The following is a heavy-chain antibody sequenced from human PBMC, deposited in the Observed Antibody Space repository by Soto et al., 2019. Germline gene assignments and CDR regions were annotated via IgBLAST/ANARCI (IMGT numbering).Heavy chain of an antibody. CDR1: GFSLSTSGVG. CDR3: AHRLCDSSCYWDVGFFDY. Sequence: SGPTLVNPTQTLTLTCTFSGFSLSTSGVGVGWIRQPPGKALECLALIYWDDDKRYSPSLRSRLSVTKDTSKNQVVLTMTNMDPVDTGTYYCAHRLCDSSCYWDVGFFDYWGQGALVTV. D-gene: IGHD2-15*01. J-gene: IGHJ4*02. V-gene: IGHV2-5*02. CDR2: IYWDDDK.